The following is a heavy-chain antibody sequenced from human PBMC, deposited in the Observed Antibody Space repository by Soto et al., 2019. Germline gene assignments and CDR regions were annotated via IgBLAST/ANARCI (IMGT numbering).Heavy chain of an antibody. CDR1: GFSFNSNA. Sequence: EVQLLESGGGLVQPGGCLRLSCAASGFSFNSNAMNWFRQTPGKGLEWVSVISGSDNSTYYADSVKGRFTTSRDNSKNTLYLKMNSLRAEDTAVYYWAKAGRGRASCYTDVDSGGQGTLVTVSP. CDR2: ISGSDNST. V-gene: IGHV3-23*01. D-gene: IGHD3-10*01. CDR3: AKAGRGRASCYTDVDS. J-gene: IGHJ4*02.